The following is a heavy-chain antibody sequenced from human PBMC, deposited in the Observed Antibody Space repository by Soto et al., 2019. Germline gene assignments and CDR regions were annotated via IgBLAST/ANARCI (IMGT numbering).Heavy chain of an antibody. CDR3: ARDPIRVVPAAINYFDY. Sequence: ASVKVSCKASGYTFTSYAMHWVRQAPGQRLEWMGWINAGNGNTKYSQKFQGRVTITRDTSAGTAYMELSSLRSEDTAVYYCARDPIRVVPAAINYFDYWGQGTLVTVSS. CDR1: GYTFTSYA. D-gene: IGHD2-2*01. V-gene: IGHV1-3*01. J-gene: IGHJ4*02. CDR2: INAGNGNT.